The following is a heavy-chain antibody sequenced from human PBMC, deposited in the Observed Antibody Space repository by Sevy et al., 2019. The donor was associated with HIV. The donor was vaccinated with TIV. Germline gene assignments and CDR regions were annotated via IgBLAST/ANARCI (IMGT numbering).Heavy chain of an antibody. CDR3: TRGGYIYADYYFDY. V-gene: IGHV3-49*03. Sequence: GGSLRLSCTASGFTFGDNTMSWFRQAPGKGLEWVGFIRGKANGGTTEYAASVKGRFTISRDESKSIAYLQMNSLKTEDTAVYYCTRGGYIYADYYFDYWGQGTLVTVSS. J-gene: IGHJ4*02. CDR1: GFTFGDNT. CDR2: IRGKANGGTT. D-gene: IGHD5-18*01.